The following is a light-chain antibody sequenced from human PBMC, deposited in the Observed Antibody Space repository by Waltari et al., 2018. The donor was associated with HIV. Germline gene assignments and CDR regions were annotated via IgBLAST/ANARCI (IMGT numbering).Light chain of an antibody. J-gene: IGLJ2*01. CDR3: QAWDNGTAV. CDR1: KLGNKF. Sequence: SYDLTQPPSVSVYPGHTASITCSGDKLGNKFVSWYQQKQGQSPMMVIYHDSERPSGIPERFSGSNSGNTATLTISGTQPMDEADYYCQAWDNGTAVFGGGTKLTVL. CDR2: HDS. V-gene: IGLV3-1*01.